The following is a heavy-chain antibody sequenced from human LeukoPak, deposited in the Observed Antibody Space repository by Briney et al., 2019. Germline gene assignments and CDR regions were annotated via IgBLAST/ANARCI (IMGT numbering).Heavy chain of an antibody. CDR2: IYYSGST. CDR1: GASISSYY. CDR3: ARDWNGSGKAAINYCYYYYMDV. Sequence: PSETLSLTCTVSGASISSYYWSWIRQPPGKGLEWIGYIYYSGSTNYNPSLKSRVTISVDTSKNQFSLKLSSVTAADTAVYYCARDWNGSGKAAINYCYYYYMDVWGKGTTVTVSS. J-gene: IGHJ6*03. V-gene: IGHV4-59*01. D-gene: IGHD3-10*01.